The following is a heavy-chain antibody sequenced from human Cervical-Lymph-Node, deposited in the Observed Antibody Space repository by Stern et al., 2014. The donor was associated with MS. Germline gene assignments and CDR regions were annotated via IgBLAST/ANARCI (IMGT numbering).Heavy chain of an antibody. CDR2: INKDGRNT. D-gene: IGHD3-10*01. V-gene: IGHV3-74*01. Sequence: EAQLVESGGGLVPPGGSLRLSCAASGFTPSSYWMHWVRQIPGKRLARGSRINKDGRNTAYADSVKGRFTISRDSAENTLYLQMNSLRVEDTAIYYCARDGVFALGSGRPLDFWGQGTLVTVSS. J-gene: IGHJ4*02. CDR3: ARDGVFALGSGRPLDF. CDR1: GFTPSSYW.